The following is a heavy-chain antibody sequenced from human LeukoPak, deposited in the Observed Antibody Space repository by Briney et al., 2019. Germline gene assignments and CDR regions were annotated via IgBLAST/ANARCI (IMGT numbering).Heavy chain of an antibody. Sequence: SVKVSCKASGGTFSSYAISWVRQAPGQPLEWMGGIIPIFGTANYAQKFQGRVTITTDESTSTAYMELSSLRSEDTAVYYCARDRPTGVSAASNNWNYFDAFDIWGQGTMVTVSS. CDR3: ARDRPTGVSAASNNWNYFDAFDI. V-gene: IGHV1-69*05. CDR1: GGTFSSYA. J-gene: IGHJ3*02. D-gene: IGHD1-7*01. CDR2: IIPIFGTA.